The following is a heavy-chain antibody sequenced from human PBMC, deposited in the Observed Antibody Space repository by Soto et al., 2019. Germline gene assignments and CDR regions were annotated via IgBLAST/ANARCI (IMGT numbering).Heavy chain of an antibody. CDR1: GGSISSYY. CDR3: AGAEIYCSGGSCYPLFDY. Sequence: PSETLSLTCTVSGGSISSYYWSWIRQPPGKGLEWIGYIYYSGSTNYNPSLKSRVTISVDTSKNQFSLKLSSVTAADTAVYYCAGAEIYCSGGSCYPLFDYWGQGTLVTVSS. J-gene: IGHJ4*02. D-gene: IGHD2-15*01. CDR2: IYYSGST. V-gene: IGHV4-59*01.